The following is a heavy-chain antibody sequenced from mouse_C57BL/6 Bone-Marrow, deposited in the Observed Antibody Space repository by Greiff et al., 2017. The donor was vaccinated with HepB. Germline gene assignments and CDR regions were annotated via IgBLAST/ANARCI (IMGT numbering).Heavy chain of an antibody. J-gene: IGHJ3*01. Sequence: EVKLVESGGGLVKPGGSLKLSCAASGFTFSSYAMSWVRQTPEKRLEWVATISDGGSYTYYPDNVKGRFTISRDNAKNNRYLQMSHLKSEDTAMYYCARDYYGSGGFAYWGQGTLVTVSA. CDR1: GFTFSSYA. CDR2: ISDGGSYT. CDR3: ARDYYGSGGFAY. D-gene: IGHD1-1*01. V-gene: IGHV5-4*03.